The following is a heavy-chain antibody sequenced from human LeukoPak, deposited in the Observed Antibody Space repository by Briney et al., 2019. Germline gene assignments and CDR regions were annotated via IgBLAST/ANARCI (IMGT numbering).Heavy chain of an antibody. J-gene: IGHJ4*02. CDR3: ASSSGFCGGDCYVSVY. D-gene: IGHD2-21*02. CDR1: GGTFSSYA. V-gene: IGHV1-69*05. Sequence: RASVKVSCKASGGTFSSYAISWVRQAPGQGLEWMGRIIPIFGTANYAQKFQGRATITTDESTSTAYMELSSLRSEDTAVYYCASSSGFCGGDCYVSVYWGQGTLVTVSS. CDR2: IIPIFGTA.